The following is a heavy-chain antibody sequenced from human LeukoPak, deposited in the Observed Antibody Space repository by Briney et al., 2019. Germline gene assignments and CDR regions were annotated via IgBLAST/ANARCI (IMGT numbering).Heavy chain of an antibody. Sequence: GASVKVPCKASGYTFTNYGISWLRQAPGQGLEWMGWISAYNGHTYYIQKIRDRVTMTTDTSTSAAYMELRGLTSDDTAVYYCARSPPTGYLYYFDYWGQGTLVTVSS. V-gene: IGHV1-18*01. CDR1: GYTFTNYG. CDR2: ISAYNGHT. D-gene: IGHD3-9*01. CDR3: ARSPPTGYLYYFDY. J-gene: IGHJ4*02.